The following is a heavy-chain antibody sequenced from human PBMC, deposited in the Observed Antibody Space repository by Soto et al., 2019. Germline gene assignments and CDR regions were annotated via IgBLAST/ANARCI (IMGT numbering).Heavy chain of an antibody. J-gene: IGHJ6*03. V-gene: IGHV4-59*01. CDR2: IYYSGST. CDR1: GDSISSYY. CDR3: ARLAGKRRYYYYYYYMDV. Sequence: SETLSLTCTVSGDSISSYYWSWVRQPPGKGLEWIGYIYYSGSTNYNPPLKSRVTISVDTSKNQFSLKLSSVTAADTAVYYCARLAGKRRYYYYYYYMDVWRKGTTVTVSS.